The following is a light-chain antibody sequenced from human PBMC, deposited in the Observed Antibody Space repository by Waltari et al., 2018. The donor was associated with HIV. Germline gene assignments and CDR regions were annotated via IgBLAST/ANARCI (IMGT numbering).Light chain of an antibody. CDR2: SDM. CDR3: QSYDSSLRASV. J-gene: IGLJ2*01. CDR1: RSNIGAVYF. V-gene: IGLV1-40*01. Sequence: QSALTQPPSVSGAPGQRVTISCTGNRSNIGAVYFVHWYQHLPGTAPKLLVYSDMNRPSGVPDRVSGSKSGTSASLVITGLQAEDEAEYYCQSYDSSLRASVFGGGTKLTVL.